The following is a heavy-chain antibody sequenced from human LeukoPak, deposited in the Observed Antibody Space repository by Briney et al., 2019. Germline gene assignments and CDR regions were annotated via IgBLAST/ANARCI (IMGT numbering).Heavy chain of an antibody. V-gene: IGHV4-34*01. J-gene: IGHJ5*02. CDR1: GGSFSGYY. Sequence: SETLSLTCAVYGGSFSGYYWSWIRQPPGKGLEWIGEINHSGSTNYNPSLKSRVTISVDTSKNQFSLKLSSVTAADTTVYYCARGEKRWLHPNWFDPWGQGTLVTVSS. CDR2: INHSGST. D-gene: IGHD5-24*01. CDR3: ARGEKRWLHPNWFDP.